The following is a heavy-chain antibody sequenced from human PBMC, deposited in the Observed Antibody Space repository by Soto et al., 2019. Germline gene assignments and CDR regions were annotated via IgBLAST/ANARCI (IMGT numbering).Heavy chain of an antibody. CDR1: GYTFTSYY. V-gene: IGHV1-46*01. CDR2: INPSGGST. Sequence: GASVKVSCKASGYTFTSYYMHWVRQAPGQGLEWMGIINPSGGSTSYAQKFQGRVTMTRDTSTSTVYMELSSLRSEDTAVYYCASVAAYRGWDTAMGPFDYWGQGTLVTVSS. D-gene: IGHD5-18*01. J-gene: IGHJ4*02. CDR3: ASVAAYRGWDTAMGPFDY.